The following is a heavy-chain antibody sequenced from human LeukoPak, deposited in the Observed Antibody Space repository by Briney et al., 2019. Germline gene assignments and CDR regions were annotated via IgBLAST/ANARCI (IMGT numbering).Heavy chain of an antibody. V-gene: IGHV4-4*02. J-gene: IGHJ4*02. Sequence: PSGALSLTCAVSSGSIFSSNWWSWVRQPPGKGLEWIGQIFHSGSTSYSPSLKSRVTISVDTSKNQFSLKLSSVTAADTAVYYCATYGGDPNIWGQGTLVTVSS. D-gene: IGHD4-23*01. CDR2: IFHSGST. CDR1: SGSIFSSNW. CDR3: ATYGGDPNI.